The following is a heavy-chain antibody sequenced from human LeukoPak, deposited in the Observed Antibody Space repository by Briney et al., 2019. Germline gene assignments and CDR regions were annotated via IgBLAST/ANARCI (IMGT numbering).Heavy chain of an antibody. J-gene: IGHJ4*02. D-gene: IGHD3-22*01. CDR3: AKDIYYDSSGYYGPFDY. Sequence: GGSLTLSCAASGFTFSSYAMSWVRQAPGKGLEWVSAISGSGGSTYYADSVKGWFTISRDNSKNTLYLQMNSLRAEDTAVYYCAKDIYYDSSGYYGPFDYWGQGTLVTVSS. V-gene: IGHV3-23*01. CDR2: ISGSGGST. CDR1: GFTFSSYA.